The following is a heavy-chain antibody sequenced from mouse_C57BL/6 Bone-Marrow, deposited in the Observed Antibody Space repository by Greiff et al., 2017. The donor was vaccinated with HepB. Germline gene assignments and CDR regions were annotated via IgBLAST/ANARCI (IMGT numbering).Heavy chain of an antibody. CDR1: GYTFTSYW. V-gene: IGHV1-55*01. CDR2: IYPGSGST. J-gene: IGHJ4*01. D-gene: IGHD2-1*01. CDR3: ARYYGNLGYYAMDY. Sequence: VQLQQPGAELVKPGASVKMSCKASGYTFTSYWITWVKQRPGQGLEWIGDIYPGSGSTNYNEKFKSKATLTVDTSSSTAYMQLSSLTSEDSAVYYCARYYGNLGYYAMDYWGQGTSVTVSS.